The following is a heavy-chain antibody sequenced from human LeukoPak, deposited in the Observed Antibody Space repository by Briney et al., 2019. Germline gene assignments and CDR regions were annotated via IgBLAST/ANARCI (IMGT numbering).Heavy chain of an antibody. CDR1: GFTFSSYA. J-gene: IGHJ4*02. CDR2: ISYDGSNK. CDR3: AKDEWELLEVDY. V-gene: IGHV3-30*04. D-gene: IGHD1-26*01. Sequence: GGSLRLSCAASGFTFSSYAMHWVRQAPGKGLEWVAVISYDGSNKYYADSVKGRFTISRDNSKNTLYLQMNSLRAEDTAVYYCAKDEWELLEVDYWGQGTLVTVSS.